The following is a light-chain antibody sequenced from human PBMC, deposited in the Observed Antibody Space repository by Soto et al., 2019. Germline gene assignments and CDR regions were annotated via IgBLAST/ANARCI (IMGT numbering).Light chain of an antibody. CDR2: SAS. CDR1: QNLGTLY. J-gene: IGKJ1*01. Sequence: EIVLTLSPGTVSLYPGERGTLSCRASQNLGTLYLSWFQQKSGQAPRLLIYSASRRATGIPDRFTGSGSGTDFTLTINRVEPEDFAVYFCQQYAGSPRTFGQGTKVDI. CDR3: QQYAGSPRT. V-gene: IGKV3-20*01.